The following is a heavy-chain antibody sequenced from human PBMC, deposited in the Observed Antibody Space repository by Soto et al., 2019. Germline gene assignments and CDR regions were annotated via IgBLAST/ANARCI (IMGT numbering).Heavy chain of an antibody. CDR3: ARTKLTRIQLWEDAFDI. CDR2: IYYSGST. Sequence: SETLSLTCTVCGGSISSYYWSWIRQPPGKGLEWIGYIYYSGSTNYNPSLKSRVTISVDTSKNQFSLKLSSVTAADTAVYYCARTKLTRIQLWEDAFDIWGQGTMVTVSS. CDR1: GGSISSYY. D-gene: IGHD5-18*01. V-gene: IGHV4-59*01. J-gene: IGHJ3*02.